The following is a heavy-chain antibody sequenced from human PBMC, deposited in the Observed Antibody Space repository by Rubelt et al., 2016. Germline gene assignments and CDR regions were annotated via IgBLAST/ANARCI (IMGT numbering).Heavy chain of an antibody. CDR1: GGSISSSSYY. CDR2: IYYSGST. J-gene: IGHJ4*02. D-gene: IGHD5-24*01. Sequence: QLQESGPGLVKPSETLSLTCTVSGGSISSSSYYWGWIRQPPGNGLEWIGSIYYSGSTYYNPSLKSRVTISVDTSKDQFSLKLSSVTAADTAVYYCTRRQMASSRRDYWGQGTLVTVSS. V-gene: IGHV4-39*01. CDR3: TRRQMASSRRDY.